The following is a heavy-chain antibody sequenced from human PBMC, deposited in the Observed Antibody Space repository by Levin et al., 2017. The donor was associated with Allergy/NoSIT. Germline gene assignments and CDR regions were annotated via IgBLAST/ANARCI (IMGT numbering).Heavy chain of an antibody. CDR3: ARADTAMVPLDY. CDR1: GFTFSSYS. Sequence: GGSLRLSCAASGFTFSSYSMNWVRQAPGKGLEWVSSISSSSSYIYYADSVKGRFTISRDNAKNPLYLQMNSLRAEDTAVYYCARADTAMVPLDYWGQGTLVTVSS. D-gene: IGHD5-18*01. J-gene: IGHJ4*02. V-gene: IGHV3-21*01. CDR2: ISSSSSYI.